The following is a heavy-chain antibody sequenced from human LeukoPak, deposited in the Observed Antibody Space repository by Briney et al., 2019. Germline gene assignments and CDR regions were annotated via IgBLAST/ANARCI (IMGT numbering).Heavy chain of an antibody. CDR2: IYYSGST. J-gene: IGHJ5*02. D-gene: IGHD3-10*01. Sequence: SQTLSLTCTVSGGSISSGDYYWSWIRQPPGKGLEWIGYIYYSGSTYYNPSLKSRVTISVDTSKNQFSLKLSSVTAADTAVYYCARVPEGMVRGVRGFDPGGQGTLVTVSS. CDR3: ARVPEGMVRGVRGFDP. V-gene: IGHV4-30-4*01. CDR1: GGSISSGDYY.